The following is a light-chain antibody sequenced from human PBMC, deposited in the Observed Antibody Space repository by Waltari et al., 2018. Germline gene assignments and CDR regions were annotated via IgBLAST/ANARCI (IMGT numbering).Light chain of an antibody. J-gene: IGKJ2*01. CDR1: QSISSC. Sequence: DIQMTQAPSSLSASVGDRVTITCRASQSISSCLDLYQQKPGKAPKLLISAASSLPREVPSRFSGSGSGTDFTLTISSLQPEDFATYYCQQSDSTPPYTFGQGTKLEIK. CDR2: AAS. CDR3: QQSDSTPPYT. V-gene: IGKV1-39*01.